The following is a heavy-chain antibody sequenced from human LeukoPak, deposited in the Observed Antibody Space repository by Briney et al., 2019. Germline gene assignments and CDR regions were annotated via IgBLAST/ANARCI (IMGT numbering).Heavy chain of an antibody. V-gene: IGHV4-4*02. Sequence: PSGTLSLTCAVSGGSISSSNWWSWVRQPPGKGLEWIGEMYHSGSTNYNPSLKSRVTISVDRSKNQFSLKLSSVTAADTAVYYCARLGYDSTGAQSRYFDLWGRGTLVTVSS. D-gene: IGHD3-22*01. J-gene: IGHJ2*01. CDR3: ARLGYDSTGAQSRYFDL. CDR1: GGSISSSNW. CDR2: MYHSGST.